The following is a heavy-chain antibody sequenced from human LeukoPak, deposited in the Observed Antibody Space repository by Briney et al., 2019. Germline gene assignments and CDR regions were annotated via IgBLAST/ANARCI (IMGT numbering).Heavy chain of an antibody. CDR1: GGSISSGDYY. CDR3: SGSYYYYGMDV. V-gene: IGHV4-30-4*01. Sequence: PSETLSLTCTVSGGSISSGDYYGSWIRQPPGKGLEWIGYIYYSGSTYYNPSLKSRLTISVDTSKNQFSLKLSSVPAADTAVYYCSGSYYYYGMDVWGQGTTVTVSS. D-gene: IGHD3-10*01. CDR2: IYYSGST. J-gene: IGHJ6*02.